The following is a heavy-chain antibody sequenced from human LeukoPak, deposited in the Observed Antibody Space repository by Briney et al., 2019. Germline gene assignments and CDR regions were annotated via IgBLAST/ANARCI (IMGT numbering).Heavy chain of an antibody. CDR1: GGSISSSSYY. Sequence: SETLSLTCSVSGGSISSSSYYWGLIRQSPGKGLEWIGSMYYRGTTYENSSLKSRLTLSIDTSNNQFSLKLTSVTAADTAVYYCAREYSRSVVAGSRPDLWGQGLLVTVSS. V-gene: IGHV4-39*02. CDR3: AREYSRSVVAGSRPDL. J-gene: IGHJ4*02. CDR2: MYYRGTT. D-gene: IGHD2-21*01.